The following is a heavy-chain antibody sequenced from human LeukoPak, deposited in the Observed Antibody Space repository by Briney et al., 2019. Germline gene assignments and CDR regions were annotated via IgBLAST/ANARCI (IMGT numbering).Heavy chain of an antibody. CDR1: TFTFSGYS. D-gene: IGHD5-12*01. Sequence: GGSLRLSCAASSTFTFSGYSMNWVRQAPGKGLEWVSSITSGSTYIYYLDSVKGRFTISRDNAKNSLYLQMNSLRAEDTAIYYCARDLRGYDSSWFDPWGQGTLVTVSS. CDR3: ARDLRGYDSSWFDP. V-gene: IGHV3-21*01. CDR2: ITSGSTYI. J-gene: IGHJ5*02.